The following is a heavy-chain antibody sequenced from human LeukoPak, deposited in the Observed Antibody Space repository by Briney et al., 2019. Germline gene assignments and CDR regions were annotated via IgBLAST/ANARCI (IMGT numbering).Heavy chain of an antibody. D-gene: IGHD3-10*01. CDR2: IIPILGIA. J-gene: IGHJ5*02. CDR3: AREGAGTMVRGVPNWFDP. CDR1: GGTFSSYT. V-gene: IGHV1-69*04. Sequence: SVKVSCKASGGTFSSYTISWVRQAPGQGLEWMGRIIPILGIANYAQKFQGRVTITADKSTSTAYMELSSLRSEDTAVYYCAREGAGTMVRGVPNWFDPWGQGTLLTVSS.